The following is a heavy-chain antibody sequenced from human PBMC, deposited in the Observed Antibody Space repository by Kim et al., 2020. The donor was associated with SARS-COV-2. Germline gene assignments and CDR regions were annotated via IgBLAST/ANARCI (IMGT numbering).Heavy chain of an antibody. CDR1: GDRVSSISAS. V-gene: IGHV6-1*01. D-gene: IGHD6-19*01. CDR2: TYYRSKWYN. CDR3: ARDSSDSRSRFDP. J-gene: IGHJ5*02. Sequence: SQTLSLTCAISGDRVSSISASWNWLRQSPSRGLEWLGRTYYRSKWYNDYAVSVKSRITINPDTSKNQFSLQLNSVTPEDTAVYYCARDSSDSRSRFDPWGQGILVTVSS.